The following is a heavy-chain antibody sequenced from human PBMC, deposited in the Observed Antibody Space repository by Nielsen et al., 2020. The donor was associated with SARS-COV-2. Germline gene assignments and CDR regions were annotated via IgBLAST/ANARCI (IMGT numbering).Heavy chain of an antibody. D-gene: IGHD2-2*01. Sequence: SVKVSCKASGGTFSSYAISWVRQAPGQGLEWMGGIIPIFGTANYAQKFQGRVTITADESTSTAYMELSSLRSEDTAVYYCARGVVPAAMTWFDPWGQGTLVTVS. J-gene: IGHJ5*02. CDR3: ARGVVPAAMTWFDP. CDR2: IIPIFGTA. V-gene: IGHV1-69*13. CDR1: GGTFSSYA.